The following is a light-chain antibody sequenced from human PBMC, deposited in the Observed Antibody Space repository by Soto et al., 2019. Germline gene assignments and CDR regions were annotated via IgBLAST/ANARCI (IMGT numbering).Light chain of an antibody. CDR3: HQYASSPRT. J-gene: IGKJ4*01. V-gene: IGKV3-20*01. Sequence: EIVLTQSPGTLSLSPGERATLSCRASQSVDKNYLAWYQQKPGQAPRLLIYDASIRATGIPNRFSGSGSGTDFTLTISRLQPEDFAVYYCHQYASSPRTFGVGTKGEIE. CDR2: DAS. CDR1: QSVDKNY.